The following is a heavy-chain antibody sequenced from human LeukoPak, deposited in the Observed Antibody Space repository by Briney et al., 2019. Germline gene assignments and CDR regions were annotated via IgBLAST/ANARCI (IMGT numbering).Heavy chain of an antibody. J-gene: IGHJ4*02. CDR3: ARGPFEFSDYVPLLDY. Sequence: EASVKVSCKVSGYTLTELSMHWVRQAPGQGLEWMGWISAYNGNINYAQKLQGRVTMTTDTSTSTAYMELRSLRSDDTAVYYCARGPFEFSDYVPLLDYWGQGTLVTVSS. CDR2: ISAYNGNI. V-gene: IGHV1-18*01. CDR1: GYTLTELS. D-gene: IGHD4-17*01.